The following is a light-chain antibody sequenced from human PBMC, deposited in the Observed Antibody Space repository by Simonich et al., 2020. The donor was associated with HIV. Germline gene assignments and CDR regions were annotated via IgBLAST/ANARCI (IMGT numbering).Light chain of an antibody. CDR2: AAS. CDR3: QQYNSYRYT. CDR1: QGSSSY. J-gene: IGKJ2*01. Sequence: IQMTQSPSSLPASTGDTVTITCLASQGSSSYLTWYQQKPGNAPKLLIYAASTLQSGVPSRFSGSGSGTDFTLTISCLQSEDFATYYCQQYNSYRYTFGQGTKLETK. V-gene: IGKV1-8*01.